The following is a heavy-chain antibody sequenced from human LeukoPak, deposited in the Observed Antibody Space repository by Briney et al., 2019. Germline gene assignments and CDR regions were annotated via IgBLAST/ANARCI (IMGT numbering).Heavy chain of an antibody. V-gene: IGHV1-8*01. CDR1: GYTFTSYD. J-gene: IGHJ6*02. D-gene: IGHD6-19*01. CDR3: ASLAVPSYYYGMDV. Sequence: ASVTVSCKASGYTFTSYDINWVRQATGQGLEWMGWMNPNSGNTGYAQKFQGRVTMTRNTSISTAYMELSSLRSEDTAVYYCASLAVPSYYYGMDVWGQGTTVTVSS. CDR2: MNPNSGNT.